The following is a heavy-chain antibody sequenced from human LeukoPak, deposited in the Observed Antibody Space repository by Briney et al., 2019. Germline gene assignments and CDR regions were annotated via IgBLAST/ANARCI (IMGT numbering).Heavy chain of an antibody. V-gene: IGHV3-30*03. J-gene: IGHJ4*02. D-gene: IGHD3-10*01. CDR3: ARTTTPHYYGSGSYALGY. CDR1: GFTFSSDG. CDR2: ISYDGTKN. Sequence: GGSLRLSCAASGFTFSSDGMHWVRQAPGKGLEWVAVISYDGTKNYYTDSVKGRFTISRDNSKNTLYLQMSSLSAEDTAVYYCARTTTPHYYGSGSYALGYWGQGTLVTVPS.